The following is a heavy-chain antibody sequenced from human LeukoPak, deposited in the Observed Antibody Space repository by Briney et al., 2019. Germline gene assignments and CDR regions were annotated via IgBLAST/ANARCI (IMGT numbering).Heavy chain of an antibody. V-gene: IGHV4-31*03. J-gene: IGHJ4*02. CDR3: ARGSPLYYGDYVYYFDY. CDR2: IYYSGST. Sequence: SETLSLTCTVSGVSISSGGYYWSWIRQHPGKGLEWIGYIYYSGSTYYNPSLKSRVTISVDTSKNQFSLKLSSVTAADTAVYYCARGSPLYYGDYVYYFDYWGQGTLVTVSS. CDR1: GVSISSGGYY. D-gene: IGHD4-17*01.